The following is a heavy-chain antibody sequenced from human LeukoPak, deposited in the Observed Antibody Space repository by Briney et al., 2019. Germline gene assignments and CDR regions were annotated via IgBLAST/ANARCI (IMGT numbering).Heavy chain of an antibody. CDR1: GDSFRNSA. D-gene: IGHD3-22*01. CDR3: AIHPSDSSGYFSY. CDR2: IDTKTGSP. V-gene: IGHV7-4-1*02. J-gene: IGHJ4*02. Sequence: ASVKVSCTASGDSFRNSAISWVRQAPGQGLEYMGWIDTKTGSPTYAQGFTGRFVFSLDTSVSTAYLQISSLKAEDTAVYYCAIHPSDSSGYFSYWGQGALVTVSS.